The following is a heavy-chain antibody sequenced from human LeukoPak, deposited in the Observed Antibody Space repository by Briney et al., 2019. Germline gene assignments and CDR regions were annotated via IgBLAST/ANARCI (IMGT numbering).Heavy chain of an antibody. J-gene: IGHJ4*02. V-gene: IGHV3-9*01. D-gene: IGHD6-19*01. CDR2: ISWNSGRI. CDR3: AKVTCTSGWNHFDY. Sequence: PGGSLRLSCAASGFTFDDYAMHWVRQAPGKGLEWVSGISWNSGRIGYADSVKGRFTISRDNAKNSLYLQMNSLRVEDTSLYYCAKVTCTSGWNHFDYWGQGTLVTVSS. CDR1: GFTFDDYA.